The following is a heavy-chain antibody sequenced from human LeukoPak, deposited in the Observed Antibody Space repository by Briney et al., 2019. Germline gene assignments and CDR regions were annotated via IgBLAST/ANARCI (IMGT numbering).Heavy chain of an antibody. CDR1: GYSFTTYW. Sequence: GESLKISCKGSGYSFTTYWIGWVRQMPGKGLEWMEIIYPGDSDTRYSPSFQGQVTISADKSISTAYLQWSSLKASDTAIYYCARLGTTGTLYNWFDPWGQGTLVTVSS. V-gene: IGHV5-51*01. CDR3: ARLGTTGTLYNWFDP. J-gene: IGHJ5*02. CDR2: IYPGDSDT. D-gene: IGHD1-1*01.